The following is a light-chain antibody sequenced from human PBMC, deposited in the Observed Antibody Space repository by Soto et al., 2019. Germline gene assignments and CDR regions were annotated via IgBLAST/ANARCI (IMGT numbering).Light chain of an antibody. Sequence: EIVLTQSPATLSVSPGERATLSCRASQSVSSNLAWYQQKPGQAPRLLIYGASTRATGIPARFSGSGSGTDFTLTISRLEPEEFAVYYCQQYGSSPRTFGQGTKVDIK. V-gene: IGKV3-20*01. CDR1: QSVSSN. J-gene: IGKJ1*01. CDR3: QQYGSSPRT. CDR2: GAS.